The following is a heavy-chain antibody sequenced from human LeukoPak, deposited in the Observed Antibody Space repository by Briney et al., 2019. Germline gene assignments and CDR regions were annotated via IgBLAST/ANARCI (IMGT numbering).Heavy chain of an antibody. CDR1: GFTFSSYA. Sequence: GGSLRLSCAASGFTFSSYAMHWVRQAPGKGLEWVAVISYDGSNKYYADSVKGRFTISRDNSKNTLYLQMNSLRAEDTAVYYCARVRAWEVAGDYWGQGTLVTVSS. J-gene: IGHJ4*02. CDR2: ISYDGSNK. V-gene: IGHV3-30*04. D-gene: IGHD5-12*01. CDR3: ARVRAWEVAGDY.